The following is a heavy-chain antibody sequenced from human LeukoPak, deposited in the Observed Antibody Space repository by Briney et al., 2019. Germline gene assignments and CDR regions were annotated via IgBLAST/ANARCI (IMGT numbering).Heavy chain of an antibody. J-gene: IGHJ6*03. Sequence: GGSLRLSCAASGFTFSDYYMSWIRQAPGKGLEWVSYISSSGSTIYYADSVKGRFTISRDNAKNSLYLQVNSLRAEDTAVYYCARNSGGDYDYYYYYYMDVWGKGTTVTISS. V-gene: IGHV3-11*01. CDR1: GFTFSDYY. CDR3: ARNSGGDYDYYYYYYMDV. CDR2: ISSSGSTI. D-gene: IGHD4-17*01.